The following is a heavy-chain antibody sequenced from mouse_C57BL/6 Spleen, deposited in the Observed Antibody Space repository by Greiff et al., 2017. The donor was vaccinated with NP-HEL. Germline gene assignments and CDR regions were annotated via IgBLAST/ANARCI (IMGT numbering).Heavy chain of an antibody. J-gene: IGHJ1*03. CDR2: IYPGDGDT. V-gene: IGHV1-82*01. Sequence: VQLQESGPELVKPGASVKISCKASGYAFSSSWMNWVKQRPGKGLEWIGRIYPGDGDTNYNGKFKGKATLTADKSSSTAYMQLSSLTSEDSAVYFCARSRDRYWYFDVWGTGTTVTVSS. D-gene: IGHD3-3*01. CDR3: ARSRDRYWYFDV. CDR1: GYAFSSSW.